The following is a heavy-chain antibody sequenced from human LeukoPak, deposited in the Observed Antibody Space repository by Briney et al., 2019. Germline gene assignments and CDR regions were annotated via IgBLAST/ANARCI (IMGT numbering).Heavy chain of an antibody. CDR1: GGSISSSSYY. CDR2: IYYSGST. CDR3: ASSGARTIEYFQH. J-gene: IGHJ1*01. Sequence: PSETLSLTCTVSGGSISSSSYYWGWIRQPPGKGLEWIGSIYYSGSTYYNPSLKSRVTISVDTSKNQFSLKLSSVTAADTAVYYCASSGARTIEYFQHWGQGTLVTVSS. D-gene: IGHD2-8*01. V-gene: IGHV4-39*07.